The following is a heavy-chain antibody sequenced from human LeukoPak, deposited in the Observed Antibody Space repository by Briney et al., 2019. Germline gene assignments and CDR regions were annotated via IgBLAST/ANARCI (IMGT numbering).Heavy chain of an antibody. Sequence: YYWSWIRQPPGXGLEWIGYIYYSGSTNYNPSLKSRVTISVDTSKNQFSLKLSSVTAADTAVYYCARDFSGSNDYWGQGTLVTVSS. V-gene: IGHV4-59*01. CDR3: ARDFSGSNDY. D-gene: IGHD1-26*01. CDR1: YY. CDR2: IYYSGST. J-gene: IGHJ4*02.